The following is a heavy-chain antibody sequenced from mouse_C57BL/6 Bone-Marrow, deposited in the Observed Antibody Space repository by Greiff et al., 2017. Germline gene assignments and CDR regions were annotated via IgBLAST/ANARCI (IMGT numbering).Heavy chain of an antibody. V-gene: IGHV1-55*01. D-gene: IGHD4-1*01. CDR2: INPTSGRT. Sequence: VQLQQPGAELVKPGASVKMSCKASGYTFTSYWITWVKQRPGQGLEWIGDINPTSGRTNYNEKFKSKAILTVDTSSNTAYMQLSSRTSEDSAVFYCARSGPLGRGFAYWGQGTTLTVSS. CDR3: ARSGPLGRGFAY. CDR1: GYTFTSYW. J-gene: IGHJ2*01.